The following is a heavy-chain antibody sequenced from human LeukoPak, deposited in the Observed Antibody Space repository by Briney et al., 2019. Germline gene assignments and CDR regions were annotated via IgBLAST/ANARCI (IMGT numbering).Heavy chain of an antibody. J-gene: IGHJ4*02. Sequence: ASVKVSCKASGYTFTSYYMHWVRQAPGQGLEWMGIINPSGGSTSYAQKFQGRVTMTRDMSTSTVYMELSSLRSEDTAVYYCARVAQTVTTAIQFDYWGQGTLVTVSS. CDR3: ARVAQTVTTAIQFDY. V-gene: IGHV1-46*01. D-gene: IGHD4-11*01. CDR1: GYTFTSYY. CDR2: INPSGGST.